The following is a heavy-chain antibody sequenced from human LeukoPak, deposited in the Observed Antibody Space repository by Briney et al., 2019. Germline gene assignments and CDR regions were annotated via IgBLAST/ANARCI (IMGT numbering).Heavy chain of an antibody. CDR1: GGSISSGAYY. CDR3: ARDLGDGYLANDY. CDR2: FYYSGST. D-gene: IGHD5-24*01. V-gene: IGHV4-31*03. J-gene: IGHJ4*02. Sequence: SQTLSLTCTISGGSISSGAYYWSWIRQHPGKGLEWIGYFYYSGSTYYNPSLKSRVTISVDTSKNQFSLDLSSVTAADTAVYYCARDLGDGYLANDYWGQGTLVTVSS.